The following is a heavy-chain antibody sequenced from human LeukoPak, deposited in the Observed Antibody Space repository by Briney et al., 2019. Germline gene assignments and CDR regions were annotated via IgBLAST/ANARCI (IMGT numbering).Heavy chain of an antibody. V-gene: IGHV3-30*04. J-gene: IGHJ4*02. CDR2: ISSDGSKI. Sequence: GRSLRLSCAASGLIFSNYAMHWVRQAPGKGLEWVALISSDGSKIYYADSVKGRFTISRDNSRNTLYLQMNSLRAEDTAVYYCATDGGPEYSSSWYLYWGQGTLVTVSS. CDR3: ATDGGPEYSSSWYLY. D-gene: IGHD6-13*01. CDR1: GLIFSNYA.